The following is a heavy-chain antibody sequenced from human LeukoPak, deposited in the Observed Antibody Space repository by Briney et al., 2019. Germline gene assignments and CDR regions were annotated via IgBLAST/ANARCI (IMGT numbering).Heavy chain of an antibody. V-gene: IGHV1-24*01. CDR2: FHPEDGGI. J-gene: IGHJ4*02. D-gene: IGHD3-3*01. CDR3: ATESHSYFWSGSLHF. Sequence: ASVKVSCKVSGYTITDLSMHWVRQAPGKGLEWMGGFHPEDGGIIYAQKFQGRVTMTEDTSTDTAYMELSSLRSDDTAVYYCATESHSYFWSGSLHFWGQGTLVTVSS. CDR1: GYTITDLS.